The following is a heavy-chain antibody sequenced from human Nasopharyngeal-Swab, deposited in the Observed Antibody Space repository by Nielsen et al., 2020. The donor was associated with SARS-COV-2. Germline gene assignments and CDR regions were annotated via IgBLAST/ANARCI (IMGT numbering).Heavy chain of an antibody. J-gene: IGHJ4*02. CDR2: IKQDGTLK. CDR1: GFTFSDYW. V-gene: IGHV3-7*03. CDR3: GRNEI. Sequence: GESLKISCGGSGFTFSDYWMRWVRQSPEKGLEWVANIKQDGTLKSYVDSVKGRFIISRDNAKNSLDLQMNSLRVEDTAVYYCGRNEIGGQGTLVTVS.